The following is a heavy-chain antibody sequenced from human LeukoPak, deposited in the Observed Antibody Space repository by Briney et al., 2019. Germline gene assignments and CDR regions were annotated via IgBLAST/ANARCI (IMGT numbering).Heavy chain of an antibody. J-gene: IGHJ6*02. Sequence: GGSLRLSCAASGFSVSNTYMSWVRQAPGKGLEGGSVIYSGDSGVSTYYADSVKGRCTISRHNSKNTLYLQMSSLRAEDTAVYFCARSAARLRYYYAMDVWGQGTTVTVCS. V-gene: IGHV3-53*04. CDR2: IYSGDSGVST. D-gene: IGHD6-6*01. CDR3: ARSAARLRYYYAMDV. CDR1: GFSVSNTY.